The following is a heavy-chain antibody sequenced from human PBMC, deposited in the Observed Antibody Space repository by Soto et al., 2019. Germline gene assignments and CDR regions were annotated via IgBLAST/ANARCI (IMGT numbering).Heavy chain of an antibody. J-gene: IGHJ4*02. V-gene: IGHV4-59*12. CDR2: IYYSGST. Sequence: SETLSLTCTVSGGSISSYYWSWIRQPPGRGLEWIGYIYYSGSTNYNPSLKSRVTISVDMSKNQFSLKLSSVTAADTAVYYCARDVRGPYYYGSGSQIDYWGQGTLVTVSS. CDR1: GGSISSYY. D-gene: IGHD3-10*01. CDR3: ARDVRGPYYYGSGSQIDY.